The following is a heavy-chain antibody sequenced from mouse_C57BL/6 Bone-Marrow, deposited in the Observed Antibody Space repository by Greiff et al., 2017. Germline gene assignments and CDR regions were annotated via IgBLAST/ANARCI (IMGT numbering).Heavy chain of an antibody. V-gene: IGHV10-1*01. CDR3: VRHWANYYFDY. CDR2: IRSKSNNYAT. CDR1: GFSFNTYA. J-gene: IGHJ2*01. Sequence: EVQLVESGGGLVQPKGSLKLSCAASGFSFNTYAMNWVRQAPGKGLEWVARIRSKSNNYATYYADSVKDRFTISRDDSESMLYLQMNNLKTEDTAMYYCVRHWANYYFDYWGQGTTLTVSS.